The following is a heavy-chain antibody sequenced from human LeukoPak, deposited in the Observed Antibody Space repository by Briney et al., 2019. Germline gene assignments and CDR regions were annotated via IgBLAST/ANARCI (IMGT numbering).Heavy chain of an antibody. CDR2: IYWDDDK. J-gene: IGHJ4*02. V-gene: IGHV2-5*02. CDR1: GSSLGTIGVR. CDR3: AHRRGYQFDY. Sequence: GPTQLHPKPPLTLTFTFAGSSLGTIGVRVAWIRQPPERALEWLALIYWDDDKRYSPSVKSRLTITKDTPKNQVVLTMSNMDPVDTATYFCAHRRGYQFDYWGQGTLVTVSS. D-gene: IGHD2-2*01.